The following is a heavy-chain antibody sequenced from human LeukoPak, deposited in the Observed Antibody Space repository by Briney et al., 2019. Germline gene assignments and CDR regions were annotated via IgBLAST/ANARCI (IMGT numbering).Heavy chain of an antibody. CDR2: IYYSGST. J-gene: IGHJ4*02. V-gene: IGHV4-30-4*01. CDR1: GDSISSGDYY. Sequence: SQTLSLTCSVSGDSISSGDYYWSWIRQPPGKGLEGIGYIYYSGSTYYNPSLKSRVTISVDTSKNQFSLNLSSVTAADTAVYYCARDPGDRFDYWGQGTLVTVSS. D-gene: IGHD4-17*01. CDR3: ARDPGDRFDY.